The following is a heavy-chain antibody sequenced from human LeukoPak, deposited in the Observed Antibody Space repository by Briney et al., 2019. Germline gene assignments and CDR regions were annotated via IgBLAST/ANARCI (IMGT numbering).Heavy chain of an antibody. Sequence: GRSLRLSCAASGFTFDDYAMHWVRQAPGKGLEWVSGISWNSGSIDYADSVKGRFTISRDNAKNSLYLQMNSLRAEDTALYYCATATARDRGYYFDYWGQGTLVTVYS. D-gene: IGHD5-24*01. J-gene: IGHJ4*02. CDR2: ISWNSGSI. V-gene: IGHV3-9*01. CDR3: ATATARDRGYYFDY. CDR1: GFTFDDYA.